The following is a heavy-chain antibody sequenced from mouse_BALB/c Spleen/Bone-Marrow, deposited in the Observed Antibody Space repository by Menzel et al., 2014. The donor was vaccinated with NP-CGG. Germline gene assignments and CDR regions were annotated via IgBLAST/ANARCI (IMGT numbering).Heavy chain of an antibody. V-gene: IGHV14-3*02. Sequence: EVQLQQSGAELVKPGASVKLSCTAPGFNIKDTYIHWVKQRPEQGLEWIGRIDPANGNTKYDPKFRGKATITTDTSSNTAYLQLSSLTSEDTAVYYCASYYYGRGSFACWGQGTLVTVSA. J-gene: IGHJ3*01. CDR1: GFNIKDTY. D-gene: IGHD1-1*01. CDR2: IDPANGNT. CDR3: ASYYYGRGSFAC.